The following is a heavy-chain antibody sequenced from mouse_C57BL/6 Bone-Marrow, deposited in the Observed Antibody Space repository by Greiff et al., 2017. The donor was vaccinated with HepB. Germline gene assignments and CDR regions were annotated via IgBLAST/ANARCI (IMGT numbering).Heavy chain of an antibody. CDR2: IDPEDGET. J-gene: IGHJ1*03. Sequence: EVQLQQSGAELVKPGASVKLSCTASGFNIKDYYMHWVKQRTEQGLEWIGRIDPEDGETKYAPKFQGKATITADTSSNTAYLQLSSLTSEDTAVYYCASLYGSSYSYWYFDVWGTGTTVTVSS. CDR1: GFNIKDYY. CDR3: ASLYGSSYSYWYFDV. V-gene: IGHV14-2*01. D-gene: IGHD1-1*01.